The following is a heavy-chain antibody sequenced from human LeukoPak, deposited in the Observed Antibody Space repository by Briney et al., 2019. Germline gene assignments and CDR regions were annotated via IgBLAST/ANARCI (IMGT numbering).Heavy chain of an antibody. Sequence: GESLKISCKGSGYSFTSYWIGWVRQMPGKGLEWMGIIYPGDSDTRYSPSFQGQVTISADKSISTAYLQWSSLKASDTAMYYCARLPSCCSSTSCYSYYYYGMDVWGQGTTVTVSS. D-gene: IGHD2-2*01. CDR1: GYSFTSYW. CDR3: ARLPSCCSSTSCYSYYYYGMDV. V-gene: IGHV5-51*01. CDR2: IYPGDSDT. J-gene: IGHJ6*02.